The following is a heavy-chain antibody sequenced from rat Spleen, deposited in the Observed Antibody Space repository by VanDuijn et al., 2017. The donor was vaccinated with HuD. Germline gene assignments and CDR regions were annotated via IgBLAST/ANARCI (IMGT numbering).Heavy chain of an antibody. CDR1: GFTFNYYW. Sequence: EVQLVESGGGLVQPGRSLKLSCITSGFTFNYYWMTWIRQAPGKGLEWVASISYEGSSTYYGDSVKDRFTISRDNAKSTLYLQMNSLRSENTATYYCARPFWEYYAPDWYFDFWGPGTMVTVSS. CDR3: ARPFWEYYAPDWYFDF. CDR2: ISYEGSST. V-gene: IGHV5-31*01. J-gene: IGHJ1*01. D-gene: IGHD1-7*01.